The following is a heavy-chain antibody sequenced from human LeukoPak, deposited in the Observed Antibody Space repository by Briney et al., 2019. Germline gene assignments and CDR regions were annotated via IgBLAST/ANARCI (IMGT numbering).Heavy chain of an antibody. CDR3: ARVGVAAAGTD. Sequence: GGSLRLSCAASGFTFSSYGIQWVRQAPGKGLEWVAIISYDGRTKYYGESVRGRFTISRDNSKNTVYLQMNSLRTDDTAVYYCARVGVAAAGTDWGQGTLVTVSS. J-gene: IGHJ4*02. D-gene: IGHD6-13*01. V-gene: IGHV3-30*03. CDR2: ISYDGRTK. CDR1: GFTFSSYG.